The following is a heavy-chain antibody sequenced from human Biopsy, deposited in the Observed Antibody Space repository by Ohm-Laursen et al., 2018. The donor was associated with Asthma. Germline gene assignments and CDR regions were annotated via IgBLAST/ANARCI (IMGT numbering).Heavy chain of an antibody. Sequence: SVKVSCKSLGGTFNTYVIGWVRQAPGQGLEWMGGIISVFGNTNYPQKFQDRVTITAEDSTSTVYMELSSLRSEDTAVYYCARKAGSCISRTCYSLDFWGQGTLVTVSS. J-gene: IGHJ4*02. V-gene: IGHV1-69*13. CDR2: IISVFGNT. D-gene: IGHD2-2*01. CDR1: GGTFNTYV. CDR3: ARKAGSCISRTCYSLDF.